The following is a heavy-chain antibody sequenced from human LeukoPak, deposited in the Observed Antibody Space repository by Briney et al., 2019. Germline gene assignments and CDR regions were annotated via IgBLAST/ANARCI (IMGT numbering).Heavy chain of an antibody. Sequence: SETLCLTCTVSGGSLRSYYWGWVRQPPGKGLEWVGYIYYSGSTNYNPSLKSRVTISVDTSKNQFSLKLSSVTAADTAVYYCARGAGSSWYNWFDPWGQGTLVTVSS. CDR3: ARGAGSSWYNWFDP. J-gene: IGHJ5*02. CDR2: IYYSGST. V-gene: IGHV4-59*01. CDR1: GGSLRSYY. D-gene: IGHD6-13*01.